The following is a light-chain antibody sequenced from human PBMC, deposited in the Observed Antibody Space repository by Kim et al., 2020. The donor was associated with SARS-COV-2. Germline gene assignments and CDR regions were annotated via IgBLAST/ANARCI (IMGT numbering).Light chain of an antibody. CDR3: QAWDSRTYVV. CDR1: KLGDKY. J-gene: IGLJ2*01. Sequence: SYELTQPPSVSVSPGQTASITCSGDKLGDKYACWYQQKPGQSPVLVIYQDTKRPSGIPERFSGSNSGNRATLTISGTQAMDEADYYCQAWDSRTYVVFGGGTQLTVL. CDR2: QDT. V-gene: IGLV3-1*01.